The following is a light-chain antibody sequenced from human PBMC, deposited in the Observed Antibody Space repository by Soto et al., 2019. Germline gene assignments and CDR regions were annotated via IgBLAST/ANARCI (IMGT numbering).Light chain of an antibody. CDR1: QSIFTW. J-gene: IGKJ4*01. Sequence: DIQMTHSPSTLSASVGDRVSITCRASQSIFTWLAWYQQTPGKAPKVLIRDAYTLGIGVPSRFNGSGSGTDCTLPISSREVDDFSTYFCQQCNYYPLTVGGGTNLEI. CDR2: DAY. CDR3: QQCNYYPLT. V-gene: IGKV1-5*01.